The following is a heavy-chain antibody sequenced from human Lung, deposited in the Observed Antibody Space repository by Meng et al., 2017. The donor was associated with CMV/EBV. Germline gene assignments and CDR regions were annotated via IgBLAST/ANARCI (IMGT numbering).Heavy chain of an antibody. CDR2: INHSGST. CDR3: ARGYIVVVPAAMLRSGLYGRDV. D-gene: IGHD2-2*01. CDR1: GGSFSGYY. V-gene: IGHV4-34*01. Sequence: SETLSLTCAVYGGSFSGYYWSWIRQPPGKGLEWIGEINHSGSTNYNPSLKSRVTISVDTSKNQFPLKLSSVTAADTAVYYCARGYIVVVPAAMLRSGLYGRDVWXQGPXVTVSS. J-gene: IGHJ6*02.